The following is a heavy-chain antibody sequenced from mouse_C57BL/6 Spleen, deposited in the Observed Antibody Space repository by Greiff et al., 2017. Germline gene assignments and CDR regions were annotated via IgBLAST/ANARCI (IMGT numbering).Heavy chain of an antibody. V-gene: IGHV1-15*01. Sequence: LVESGAELVRPGASVTLSCKASGSTFTDYEMHWVKQTPVHGLEWIGAIDPETGGTAYNQKFKGKAILTADKASSTAYMEFRSLTSEDSAVYYCTRLYYGSYYAMDYWGQGTSVTVSS. CDR2: IDPETGGT. CDR3: TRLYYGSYYAMDY. D-gene: IGHD1-1*01. J-gene: IGHJ4*01. CDR1: GSTFTDYE.